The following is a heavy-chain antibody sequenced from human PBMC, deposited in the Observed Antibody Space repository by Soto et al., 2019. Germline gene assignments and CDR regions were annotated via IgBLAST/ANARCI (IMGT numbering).Heavy chain of an antibody. D-gene: IGHD2-2*01. Sequence: KFQGRVTITRDTSASTAYMELSSLRSEDTAVYYCARRGQPYFDYWGQGTLVTVSS. J-gene: IGHJ4*02. V-gene: IGHV1-3*01. CDR3: ARRGQPYFDY.